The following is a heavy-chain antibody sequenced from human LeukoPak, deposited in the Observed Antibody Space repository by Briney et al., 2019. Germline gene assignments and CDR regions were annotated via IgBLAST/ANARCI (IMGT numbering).Heavy chain of an antibody. D-gene: IGHD6-19*01. CDR2: IYRADKT. Sequence: GRSLRLSCAASGFTVSSNYMSWVRQAPGKGLEWVSVIYRADKTYYADSVKGRFTISRDTSKNTLYLQMSRLRVEDTAVYYCARGVAGDAFDVWGQGTLVTVSS. J-gene: IGHJ3*01. CDR3: ARGVAGDAFDV. V-gene: IGHV3-53*01. CDR1: GFTVSSNY.